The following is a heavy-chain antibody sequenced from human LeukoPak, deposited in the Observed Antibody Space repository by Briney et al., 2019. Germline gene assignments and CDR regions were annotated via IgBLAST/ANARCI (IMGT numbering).Heavy chain of an antibody. J-gene: IGHJ5*02. CDR1: GYTFTSYD. D-gene: IGHD6-6*01. CDR3: ARVSAARRGYNWFDP. CDR2: MNPNSGNT. Sequence: ASVKVSCKASGYTFTSYDINWVRQATRQGLEWMGWMNPNSGNTGYAQKFQGRVTMTRNTSISTAYMELSSLRSEDTAVYYCARVSAARRGYNWFDPWGQGTLVTVSS. V-gene: IGHV1-8*01.